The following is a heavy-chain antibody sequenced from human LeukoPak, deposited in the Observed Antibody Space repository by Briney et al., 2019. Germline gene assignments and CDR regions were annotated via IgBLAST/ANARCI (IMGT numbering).Heavy chain of an antibody. CDR2: IWNDGSDQ. J-gene: IGHJ4*02. V-gene: IGHV3-33*01. Sequence: PGRSLRLSCEASGFTFSSHGMHWVRQPPGKGLEWVGVIWNDGSDQYYGDSVRGRSTVSRDNLKSTLYLQMDSLRAEDTAVYYCARGCGGSPGCYIIDKWGQGTLVTVSS. CDR3: ARGCGGSPGCYIIDK. CDR1: GFTFSSHG. D-gene: IGHD2-21*01.